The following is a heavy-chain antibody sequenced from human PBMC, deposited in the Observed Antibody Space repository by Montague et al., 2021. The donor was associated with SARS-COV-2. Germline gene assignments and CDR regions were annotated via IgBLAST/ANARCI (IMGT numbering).Heavy chain of an antibody. CDR2: LYYSGGT. D-gene: IGHD3-10*01. Sequence: SETLSLTCTVSGGSISSAYFYWGCIRQPPGKGMEWVGYLYYSGGTNHNPSLKSRVTISVDTSKNQFSLKLNSVTAADTAVYSCARGASELPSWGQGALVTVVS. V-gene: IGHV4-61*01. CDR3: ARGASELPS. J-gene: IGHJ5*02. CDR1: GGSISSAYFY.